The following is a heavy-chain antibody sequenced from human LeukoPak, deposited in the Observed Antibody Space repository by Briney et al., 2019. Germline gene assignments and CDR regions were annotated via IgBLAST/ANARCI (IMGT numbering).Heavy chain of an antibody. CDR1: GYTFTGYY. Sequence: ASVKVSCKASGYTFTGYYMHWVRQAPGQGLEWMGWINPNSGGTNYAQKFQGRVTMTRDTSISTAYMELSRLRSDDAAVYYCARDLSGGSDLDYWGQGTLVTVSS. D-gene: IGHD6-19*01. V-gene: IGHV1-2*02. J-gene: IGHJ4*02. CDR3: ARDLSGGSDLDY. CDR2: INPNSGGT.